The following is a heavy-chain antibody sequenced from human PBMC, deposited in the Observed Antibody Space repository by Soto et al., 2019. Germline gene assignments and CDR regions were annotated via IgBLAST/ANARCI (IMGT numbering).Heavy chain of an antibody. CDR1: GFTFNTFA. V-gene: IGHV3-23*01. Sequence: EVLLLESGGGLVQPGGSLRLSCVVSGFTFNTFAMTWVRQAPGKGLEWVSALSGSGSLSYYADSVKGRFTISRDNSKNTLYLQMNNLRVDETAVYFYARDRGGALDSWGQGTLVTVSS. D-gene: IGHD2-15*01. CDR3: ARDRGGALDS. J-gene: IGHJ4*02. CDR2: LSGSGSLS.